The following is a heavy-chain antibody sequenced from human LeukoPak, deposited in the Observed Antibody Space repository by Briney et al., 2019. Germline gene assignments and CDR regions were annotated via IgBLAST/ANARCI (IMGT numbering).Heavy chain of an antibody. D-gene: IGHD3-22*01. V-gene: IGHV1-69*13. J-gene: IGHJ4*02. CDR2: IIPIFGTA. Sequence: SVKVSCKASGGTFSSYAISWVRQAPGQGLEWMGGIIPIFGTANYAQKFQGRVTITADGSTSTAYMELSSLRSEDTAVYYCARSREERYYYDSSGYYFECHYWGQGTLVTVSS. CDR3: ARSREERYYYDSSGYYFECHY. CDR1: GGTFSSYA.